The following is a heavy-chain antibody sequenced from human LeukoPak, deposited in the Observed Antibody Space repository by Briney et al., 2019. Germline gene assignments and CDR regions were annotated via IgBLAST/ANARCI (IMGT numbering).Heavy chain of an antibody. V-gene: IGHV3-53*01. D-gene: IGHD3-3*01. CDR3: ARVLSASVDY. CDR2: IYSGGST. Sequence: GGSLRLSCAASGFTVSSNYMSWVRQAPGKGLEWVSVIYSGGSTYYADSVKGRFTISRDNSKNTLYLEMNGLRAEDTAVYYCARVLSASVDYWGQGTLVTVSS. CDR1: GFTVSSNY. J-gene: IGHJ4*02.